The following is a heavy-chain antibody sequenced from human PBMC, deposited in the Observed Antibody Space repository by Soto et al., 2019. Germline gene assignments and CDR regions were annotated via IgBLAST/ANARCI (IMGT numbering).Heavy chain of an antibody. CDR3: ARSPRNYYALGSYSYFRH. V-gene: IGHV1-8*01. D-gene: IGHD3-10*01. Sequence: GASVKVSCKASGYTFTSYDISWVRQATGQGLEWMGWMSPNNGNTDYAPKFQGRVTMTMNTSIGTAYMELSSLRSEDTAVYYCARSPRNYYALGSYSYFRHWGQGTLVTVSS. J-gene: IGHJ1*01. CDR2: MSPNNGNT. CDR1: GYTFTSYD.